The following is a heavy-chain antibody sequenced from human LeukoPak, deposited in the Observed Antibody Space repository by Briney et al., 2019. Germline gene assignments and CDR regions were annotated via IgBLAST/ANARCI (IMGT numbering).Heavy chain of an antibody. D-gene: IGHD3-22*01. J-gene: IGHJ4*02. CDR1: EFTFSSYA. Sequence: GGSLRLSCAASEFTFSSYAMNWVRQAPGKGLEWVSAISGSGDITYYADSVKGRFTISRDSSKNTLYLQMNGLRAEDTAVYYCAKIHLETYNRDNSGSTCFDSWGRGTLVTVSS. CDR3: AKIHLETYNRDNSGSTCFDS. CDR2: ISGSGDIT. V-gene: IGHV3-23*01.